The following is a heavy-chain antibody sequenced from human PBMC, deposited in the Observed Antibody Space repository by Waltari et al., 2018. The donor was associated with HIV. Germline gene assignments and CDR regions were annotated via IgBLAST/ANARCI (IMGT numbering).Heavy chain of an antibody. CDR2: ISAYNGNT. D-gene: IGHD3-22*01. CDR3: AREFYYGDDSSVPRWFDP. CDR1: GYTFTSSG. V-gene: IGHV1-18*01. Sequence: QVQLVQSGAEVKKPGASVKVSCKASGYTFTSSGISWVRQAPGQGLEWMGWISAYNGNTNYAQKLQGRVTMTTDTSTSTAYMELRSLRSDDTAVYYCAREFYYGDDSSVPRWFDPWGQGTLVTVSS. J-gene: IGHJ5*02.